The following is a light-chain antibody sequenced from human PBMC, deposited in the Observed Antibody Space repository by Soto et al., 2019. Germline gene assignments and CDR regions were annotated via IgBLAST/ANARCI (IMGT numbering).Light chain of an antibody. Sequence: PMSQSPSSLSASVGDRVTITCQASQNINNYLNWYQQRPGKAPKLLIYDASNLEAGVPSRFSGSGSGTDFTLTISSLQPEDVATYYCQHLDSVPITFGQGTRLEIK. V-gene: IGKV1-33*01. CDR1: QNINNY. CDR3: QHLDSVPIT. CDR2: DAS. J-gene: IGKJ5*01.